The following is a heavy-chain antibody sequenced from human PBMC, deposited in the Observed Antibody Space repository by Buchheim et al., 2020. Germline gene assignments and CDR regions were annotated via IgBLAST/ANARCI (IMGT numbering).Heavy chain of an antibody. CDR1: GFTFSDYY. Sequence: QVQLVESGGGLDKPGGSLRLSCAASGFTFSDYYMSWIRQAPGKGLEWVSYISSSGSTIYYADSVKGRFTISRANAKNSLYLQMNSLRAEDTAVYYCARDGRYSGYDLRGHYYYYYYMDVWGKGTT. CDR2: ISSSGSTI. D-gene: IGHD5-12*01. CDR3: ARDGRYSGYDLRGHYYYYYYMDV. J-gene: IGHJ6*03. V-gene: IGHV3-11*01.